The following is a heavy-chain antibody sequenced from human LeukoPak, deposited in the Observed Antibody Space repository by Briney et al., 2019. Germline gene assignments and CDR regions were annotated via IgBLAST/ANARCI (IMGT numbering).Heavy chain of an antibody. J-gene: IGHJ4*02. D-gene: IGHD2-8*01. Sequence: PGGSLRLSCAASGFTFSSYGMSWVRQAPGKGLEWVSAISGSGGSTYYADSVKGRFTISRDNAKNTLYLQMNSLRAEDTAVYYCARDGCSNGRSKLFDYWGQGTLVTVSS. CDR1: GFTFSSYG. CDR2: ISGSGGST. V-gene: IGHV3-23*01. CDR3: ARDGCSNGRSKLFDY.